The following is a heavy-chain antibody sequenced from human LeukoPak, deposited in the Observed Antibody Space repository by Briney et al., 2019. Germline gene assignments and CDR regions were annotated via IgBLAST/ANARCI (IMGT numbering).Heavy chain of an antibody. J-gene: IGHJ4*02. D-gene: IGHD3/OR15-3a*01. Sequence: GGSLRLSCAASGFTFNTYWMHWVRQAPGKGLVWVSDINPEGITSNYADSVRGRFTISRDNAQNTLYLQMDGLRAEDTGIYYCVFFYTGLKIPYWGQAALVTVS. CDR1: GFTFNTYW. CDR3: VFFYTGLKIPY. CDR2: INPEGITS. V-gene: IGHV3-74*01.